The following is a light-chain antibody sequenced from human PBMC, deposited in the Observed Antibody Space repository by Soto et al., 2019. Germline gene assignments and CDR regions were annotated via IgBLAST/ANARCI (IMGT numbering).Light chain of an antibody. CDR1: SSDVGIYNY. CDR2: QVT. CDR3: SSYTGSTNYV. Sequence: VLTQPASVSGSPGQSITISCTGTSSDVGIYNYVSWYQQHPGKAPKLMIYQVTNRPSGVSNRFSGSKSGNTASLTISGLQAEDEADYYCSSYTGSTNYVFGTGTKV. J-gene: IGLJ1*01. V-gene: IGLV2-14*01.